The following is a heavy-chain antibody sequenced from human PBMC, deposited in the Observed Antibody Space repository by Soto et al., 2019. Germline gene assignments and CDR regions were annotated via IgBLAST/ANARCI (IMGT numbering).Heavy chain of an antibody. J-gene: IGHJ4*02. Sequence: PVGSLRLSCAASGLTFSRYWMHWGQQAPRKGLVWVGRIKSKTDGGRTDYAAPVKGRFTISRDDSKNTLYLQMNSLKTEDTAVYYCTTGLVVRGVSHWGQGTLVIVSS. D-gene: IGHD3-10*01. CDR1: GLTFSRYW. CDR3: TTGLVVRGVSH. V-gene: IGHV3-15*07. CDR2: IKSKTDGGRT.